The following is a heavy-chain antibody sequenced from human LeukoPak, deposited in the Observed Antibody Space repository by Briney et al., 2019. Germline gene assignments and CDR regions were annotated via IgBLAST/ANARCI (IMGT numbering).Heavy chain of an antibody. CDR3: ARTTYFF. CDR2: ISYDGSNK. Sequence: GGSLRLSCAASGFTFSSYAMHWVRQAPGKGLEWVAVISYDGSNKYYADSVKGRFTISRDNSKNTLYLQMNSLRAEDTAVYYCARTTYFFWGQGTLVTVSS. V-gene: IGHV3-30-3*01. CDR1: GFTFSSYA. J-gene: IGHJ4*02. D-gene: IGHD2/OR15-2a*01.